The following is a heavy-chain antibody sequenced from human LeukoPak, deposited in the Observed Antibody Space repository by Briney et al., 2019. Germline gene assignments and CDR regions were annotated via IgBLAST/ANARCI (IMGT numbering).Heavy chain of an antibody. D-gene: IGHD3-22*01. Sequence: GRSLRLSCAASGFTFSSYGIHWVRQAPGKGLDWVAVIPYDGSNKYYADSVKGRFTISRDNSKNTLYLQMTSLRAEDTAVYYCARDPTYYYDSSGYGSDWGQGTLVTVSS. CDR2: IPYDGSNK. J-gene: IGHJ1*01. CDR1: GFTFSSYG. V-gene: IGHV3-30*03. CDR3: ARDPTYYYDSSGYGSD.